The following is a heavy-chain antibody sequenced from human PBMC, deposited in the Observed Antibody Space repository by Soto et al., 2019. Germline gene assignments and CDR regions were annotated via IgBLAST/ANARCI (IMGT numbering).Heavy chain of an antibody. D-gene: IGHD5-18*01. J-gene: IGHJ4*02. V-gene: IGHV3-64*01. CDR1: GFTFSSYA. CDR3: ARGFGSYGPMGFDY. CDR2: ISSNGGST. Sequence: GGSLRLSCAASGFTFSSYAMHWVRQAPGKGLEYVSAISSNGGSTYYANSVKGRFTISRDNSKNTLYLQMGSLRAEDMAVYYCARGFGSYGPMGFDYWGQGTLVTVSS.